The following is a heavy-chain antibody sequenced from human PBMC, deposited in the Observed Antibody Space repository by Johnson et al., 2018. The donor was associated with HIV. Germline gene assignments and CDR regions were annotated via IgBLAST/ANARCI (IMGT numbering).Heavy chain of an antibody. CDR3: ASQFRGLRLGVDAFDI. CDR1: RFTFSSYA. J-gene: IGHJ3*02. Sequence: EVQLVESGGGVVQPGRSLRLSCAASRFTFSSYAMHWVRQAPGKGLEWVSGVTGTGGDTYYAESVKGRFTISRDNSKNTLYLQMNKLRAEYTAVYFCASQFRGLRLGVDAFDIWGQGTMVTVSS. CDR2: VTGTGGDT. D-gene: IGHD3-16*01. V-gene: IGHV3-23*04.